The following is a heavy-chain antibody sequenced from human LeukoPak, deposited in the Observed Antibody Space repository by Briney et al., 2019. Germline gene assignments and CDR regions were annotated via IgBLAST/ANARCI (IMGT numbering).Heavy chain of an antibody. CDR1: GFTFSSYE. Sequence: GGSLRLSCAASGFTFSSYEMNWVRQAPGKGLEWVSYISSSGNTIYYADSVKGRFTISRDNSKNTLYLQMNSLRAEDTAVYYCAKRGVGIAAAIDYWGQGTLVTVSS. V-gene: IGHV3-48*03. CDR3: AKRGVGIAAAIDY. D-gene: IGHD6-13*01. CDR2: ISSSGNTI. J-gene: IGHJ4*02.